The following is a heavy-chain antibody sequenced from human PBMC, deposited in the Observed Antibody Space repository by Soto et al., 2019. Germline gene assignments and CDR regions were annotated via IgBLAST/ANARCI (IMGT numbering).Heavy chain of an antibody. CDR3: AKDYLGSSNSFDY. V-gene: IGHV3-30*18. CDR2: ISYDGSQK. D-gene: IGHD6-6*01. CDR1: GFIFSNYA. Sequence: QAQLVESGGGVVQPGRSLKLSCAASGFIFSNYAMHWVRQPPGKGLEWVAVISYDGSQKYYADSVKGRFTLSRDKFKNIVYLQMTNLRAEDTALYFCAKDYLGSSNSFDYWGQGSLVTVSS. J-gene: IGHJ4*02.